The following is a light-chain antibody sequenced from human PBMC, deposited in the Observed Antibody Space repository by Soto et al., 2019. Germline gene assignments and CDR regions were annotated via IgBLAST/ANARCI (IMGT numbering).Light chain of an antibody. Sequence: QSVLTQPASVSGSPGQSITISCTGTSSDVGGYNYVSWYQQHPGKAPKLMIYEVSNRPSWVSNRFSGSKSGNTASLTISGLQAEDEADYYCSSYTSSSTVVFGGGTQLTVL. CDR1: SSDVGGYNY. V-gene: IGLV2-14*01. CDR3: SSYTSSSTVV. J-gene: IGLJ2*01. CDR2: EVS.